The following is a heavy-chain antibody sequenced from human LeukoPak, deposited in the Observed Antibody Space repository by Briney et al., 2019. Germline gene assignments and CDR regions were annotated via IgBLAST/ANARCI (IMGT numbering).Heavy chain of an antibody. V-gene: IGHV3-53*01. J-gene: IGHJ4*02. CDR1: GFTVSGNY. D-gene: IGHD6-19*01. Sequence: GGSLRLSCAASGFTVSGNYMSWVRQAPGKGLEWVSVIYSGGSTYYAESVKGRFTISRDNSKNTLYLQMNSLRAEDTAVYYCAKDRNGWLRDVDYWGRGTLVTVSS. CDR3: AKDRNGWLRDVDY. CDR2: IYSGGST.